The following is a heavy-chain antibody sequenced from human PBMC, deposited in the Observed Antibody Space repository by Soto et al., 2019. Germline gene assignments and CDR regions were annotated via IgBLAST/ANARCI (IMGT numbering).Heavy chain of an antibody. CDR1: GGSFSGYY. CDR3: ARGPTYSH. Sequence: SATLSLTCAVYGGSFSGYYWSWIRQPPGKGLEWIGEINHSGSTNYNPSLKSRVTISVDTSKNQFSLKLSSVTAADTAVYYCARGPTYSHWGQGTLVTVSS. V-gene: IGHV4-34*01. CDR2: INHSGST. J-gene: IGHJ4*02. D-gene: IGHD5-18*01.